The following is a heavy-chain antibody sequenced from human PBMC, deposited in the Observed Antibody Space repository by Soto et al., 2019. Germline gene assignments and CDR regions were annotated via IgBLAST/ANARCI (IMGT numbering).Heavy chain of an antibody. CDR2: ISDSGSVV. D-gene: IGHD2-15*01. CDR1: RFTFSDYS. J-gene: IGHJ5*02. CDR3: ARDYCPTAVCPWWGFDP. Sequence: EVQVVESGGGLVKPGGSLRLSCEVSRFTFSDYSMNWVRQAPGKGLEWVSLISDSGSVVSYAESVKGRFTISRDNAKNSVYLQMNSLRAEDTAVYYCARDYCPTAVCPWWGFDPWGQGALVTVSS. V-gene: IGHV3-21*04.